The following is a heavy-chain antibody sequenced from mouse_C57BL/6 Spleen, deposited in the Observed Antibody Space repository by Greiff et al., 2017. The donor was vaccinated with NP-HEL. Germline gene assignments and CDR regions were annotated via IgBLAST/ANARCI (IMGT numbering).Heavy chain of an antibody. CDR1: GYSITSGYY. CDR3: ARGREIYYFFDY. CDR2: ISYDGSN. Sequence: EVKLEESGPGLVKPSQSLSLTCSVTGYSITSGYYWNWIRQFPGNKLEWMGYISYDGSNNYNPSLKNRISITRDTSKNQFFLKLNSVTTEDTATYYCARGREIYYFFDYWGQGTTLTVSS. J-gene: IGHJ2*01. D-gene: IGHD1-1*01. V-gene: IGHV3-6*01.